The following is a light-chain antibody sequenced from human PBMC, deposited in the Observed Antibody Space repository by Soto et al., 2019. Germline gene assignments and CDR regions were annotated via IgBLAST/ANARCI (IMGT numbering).Light chain of an antibody. CDR2: SAS. CDR3: QQASSFPLT. CDR1: QPISSW. V-gene: IGKV1-12*01. J-gene: IGKJ4*01. Sequence: IQMTQSPSSVSASVGDRVTITCRASQPISSWLAWYQQKPGQPPNLLIYSASTLRSGVTSRFSGSESGTLFTLTITHLQPEDFATYYCQQASSFPLTFGGGTKVEV.